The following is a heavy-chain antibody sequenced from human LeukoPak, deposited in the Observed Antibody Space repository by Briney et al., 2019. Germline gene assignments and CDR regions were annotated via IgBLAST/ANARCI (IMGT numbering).Heavy chain of an antibody. CDR2: FDPEDGET. D-gene: IGHD3-3*01. CDR1: GYTLTELS. V-gene: IGHV1-24*01. J-gene: IGHJ6*03. CDR3: ARGYYDFWSGYYVDYYYYMDV. Sequence: ASVKVSCKVSGYTLTELSMHWVRQAPGKGLEWMGGFDPEDGETIYAQKFQGRVTMTEDTSTDTAYMELSSLRSEDTAVYYCARGYYDFWSGYYVDYYYYMDVWGKGTTVTVSS.